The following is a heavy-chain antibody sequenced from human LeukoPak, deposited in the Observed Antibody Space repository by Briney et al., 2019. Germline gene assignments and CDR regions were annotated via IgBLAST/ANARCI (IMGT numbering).Heavy chain of an antibody. V-gene: IGHV1-8*01. CDR2: MNPNSGNT. J-gene: IGHJ6*02. D-gene: IGHD3-22*01. Sequence: ASVKVSCKASGYTFTSYDINWVRQATGQGLEWMGWMNPNSGNTGYAQKLQGRVTMTRTTSISTAYMELSSLRSEDTAVYYCAREPYCYDSSGYYYWGYYYYGMDVWGQGTTVTVSS. CDR3: AREPYCYDSSGYYYWGYYYYGMDV. CDR1: GYTFTSYD.